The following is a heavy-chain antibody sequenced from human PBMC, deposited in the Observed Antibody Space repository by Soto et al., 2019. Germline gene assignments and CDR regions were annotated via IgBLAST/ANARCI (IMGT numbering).Heavy chain of an antibody. V-gene: IGHV1-46*01. CDR3: ARASSGYYSYFDY. CDR1: GYTFTSYY. J-gene: IGHJ4*02. CDR2: INPSGGST. D-gene: IGHD3-22*01. Sequence: KIYVASVKVSCKASGYTFTSYYMHWVRQAPGQGLEWMGIINPSGGSTSYAQKFQGRVTMTRDTSTSTVYMDLSSLSSEDTAVYYCARASSGYYSYFDYWGQGTLVTVSS.